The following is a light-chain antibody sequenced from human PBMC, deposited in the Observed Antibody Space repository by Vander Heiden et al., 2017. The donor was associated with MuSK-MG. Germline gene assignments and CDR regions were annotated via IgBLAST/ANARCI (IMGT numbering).Light chain of an antibody. CDR2: EVS. V-gene: IGLV2-23*02. J-gene: IGLJ1*01. Sequence: QSALTPPVSVSGSPGPSVTISCSATSSDVGVSHLVSWYQQCPGKVPKLIIYEVSKRPAVVSDRVSGSKSGNTASLTISGLQTEDETDYYCCSYVSGGTYVFGTGTKVTVL. CDR3: CSYVSGGTYV. CDR1: SSDVGVSHL.